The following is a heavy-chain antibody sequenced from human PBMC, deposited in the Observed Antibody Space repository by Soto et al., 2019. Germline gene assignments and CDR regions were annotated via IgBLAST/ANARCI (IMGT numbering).Heavy chain of an antibody. Sequence: ASVKVSCKASGYTFSSYGISWVRQAPGQGLEWMGWIIAYNGNTNYAQKLQGRVTVTTDTSTSTAYMELRSLRSDDTAVYYCARGFRRNDYYPNYYYYYYMDVWGKGTTVTVSS. CDR2: IIAYNGNT. J-gene: IGHJ6*03. CDR3: ARGFRRNDYYPNYYYYYYMDV. CDR1: GYTFSSYG. D-gene: IGHD3-3*01. V-gene: IGHV1-18*01.